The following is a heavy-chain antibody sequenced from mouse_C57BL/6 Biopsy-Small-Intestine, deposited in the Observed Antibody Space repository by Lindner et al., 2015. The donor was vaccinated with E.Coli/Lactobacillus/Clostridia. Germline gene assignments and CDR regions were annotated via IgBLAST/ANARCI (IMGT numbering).Heavy chain of an antibody. V-gene: IGHV1-79*01. CDR1: GYTFSDHG. Sequence: SVKVSCKASGYTFSDHGISWLRQAPGQGLEWLGWITAYNGHTVYAQKFQGRVTLTTDTSATTAYMELTSLTSDDTAVYYCARDGTPLQELWFGISSWFDPWGQGTLVTVSS. CDR2: ITAYNGHT. D-gene: IGHD4-1*01. J-gene: IGHJ4*01. CDR3: ARDGTPLQELWFGISSWFDP.